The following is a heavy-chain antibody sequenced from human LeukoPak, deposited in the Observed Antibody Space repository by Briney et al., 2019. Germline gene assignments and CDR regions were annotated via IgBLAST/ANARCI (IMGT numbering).Heavy chain of an antibody. CDR2: IYYSGST. D-gene: IGHD4-17*01. CDR3: ARWGTNDYGDFWDY. J-gene: IGHJ4*02. CDR1: GGSISSGDYY. Sequence: SETLSLTCTVSGGSISSGDYYWSWIRQPPGKGLEWIGYIYYSGSTYYNPSLKSRVTISVDTSKNQFPLKLSSVTAADTAVYYCARWGTNDYGDFWDYWGQGTLVTVSS. V-gene: IGHV4-30-4*08.